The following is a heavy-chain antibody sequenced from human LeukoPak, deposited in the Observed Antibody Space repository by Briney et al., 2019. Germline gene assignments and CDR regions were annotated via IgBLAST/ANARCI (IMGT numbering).Heavy chain of an antibody. CDR2: IYSDGGGT. J-gene: IGHJ3*02. D-gene: IGHD3-3*01. CDR3: VKVHDFWSDYYESPGAFDI. Sequence: GGSLRLSCTVSGIAFRNYPMTWVRQAPGKELEWVSFIYSDGGGTHYAGSVKGRFSTSRDNSRNTLYLQMSSLRAEDTAVYYCVKVHDFWSDYYESPGAFDIWGQGTMVTVSS. V-gene: IGHV3-23*03. CDR1: GIAFRNYP.